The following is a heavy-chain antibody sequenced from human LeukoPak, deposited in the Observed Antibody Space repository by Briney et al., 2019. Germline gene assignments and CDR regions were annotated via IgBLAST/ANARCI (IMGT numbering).Heavy chain of an antibody. CDR2: IYYSGST. V-gene: IGHV4-39*07. CDR3: ARVLSIAAAGPDFDY. J-gene: IGHJ4*02. D-gene: IGHD6-13*01. CDR1: GGSISSSSYY. Sequence: SETLSLTCTVSGGSISSSSYYWGWLRQPPGKGLEWIGSIYYSGSTYYNPSLKSRVTISVDTSKNQFSLKLSSVTAADTAVYYCARVLSIAAAGPDFDYWGQGTLVTVSS.